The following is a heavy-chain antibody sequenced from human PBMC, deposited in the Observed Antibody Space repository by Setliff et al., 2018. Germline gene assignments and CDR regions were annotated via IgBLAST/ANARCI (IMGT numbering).Heavy chain of an antibody. CDR2: IIHSGST. CDR3: ARYNYYDSSGYFLTFDY. D-gene: IGHD3-22*01. CDR1: GGSFSGYY. Sequence: PSETLSLTCAVYGGSFSGYYWSWIRQPPGKRLEWIGEIIHSGSTYYNPSLKSRVTISVDTSKNQFSLKLSSVTAADTAVYYCARYNYYDSSGYFLTFDYWGQGTLVTVSS. J-gene: IGHJ4*02. V-gene: IGHV4-34*12.